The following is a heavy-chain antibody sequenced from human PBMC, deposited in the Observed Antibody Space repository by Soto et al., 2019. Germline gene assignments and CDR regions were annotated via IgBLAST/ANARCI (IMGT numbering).Heavy chain of an antibody. CDR1: EYTFTGYY. Sequence: QVQLVQSGAEVKKPGASVKVSCKASEYTFTGYYIHWVRQAPGQGLEWMGWIDPKSGDTSHAQKLEGRVTMTRDTSISTAYMELSSLRSDDTALYYCARRGVWFGEIDYWGQGTLVTVSS. CDR2: IDPKSGDT. D-gene: IGHD3-10*01. V-gene: IGHV1-2*02. CDR3: ARRGVWFGEIDY. J-gene: IGHJ4*02.